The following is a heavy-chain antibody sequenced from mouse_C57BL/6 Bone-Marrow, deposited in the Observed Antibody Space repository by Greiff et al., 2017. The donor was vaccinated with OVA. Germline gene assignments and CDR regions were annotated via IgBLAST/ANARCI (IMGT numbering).Heavy chain of an antibody. J-gene: IGHJ3*01. D-gene: IGHD1-2*01. V-gene: IGHV3-6*01. Sequence: VQLQQSGPGLVKPSQSLSLTCSVTGYSITSGYYWNWIRQFPGNKLEWMGYISYDGSNNYNPSLKNRISITRDTSKNQFFLKLNSVTTEDTATYYCARGDYGEGWFAYWGQGTLVTVSA. CDR2: ISYDGSN. CDR3: ARGDYGEGWFAY. CDR1: GYSITSGYY.